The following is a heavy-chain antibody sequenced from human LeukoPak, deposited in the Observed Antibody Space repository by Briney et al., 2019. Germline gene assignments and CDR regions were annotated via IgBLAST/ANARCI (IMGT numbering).Heavy chain of an antibody. CDR3: ARDVTNIAAAGKGNWFDP. D-gene: IGHD6-13*01. CDR2: IIPIFGTA. J-gene: IGHJ5*02. Sequence: SVKVSCKASGGTFSSYATSWVRQAPGQGLEWMGGIIPIFGTANYAQKFQGRVTITTDESTSTAYMELSSLRSEDTAVYYCARDVTNIAAAGKGNWFDPWGQGTLVTVSS. V-gene: IGHV1-69*05. CDR1: GGTFSSYA.